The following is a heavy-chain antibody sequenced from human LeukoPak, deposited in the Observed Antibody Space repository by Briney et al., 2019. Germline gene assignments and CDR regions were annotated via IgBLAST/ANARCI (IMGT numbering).Heavy chain of an antibody. J-gene: IGHJ6*03. CDR3: AREKAAAGTMGYYYMDV. D-gene: IGHD6-13*01. CDR2: ISSSSSYI. V-gene: IGHV3-21*01. CDR1: GFTFSSYS. Sequence: GGSLRLSCAASGFTFSSYSMNWVRQAPGKGLEWVSSISSSSSYIYYADSVKGRFTISRDNAKNSLYLQMNSLRAEDTAVYYCAREKAAAGTMGYYYMDVWGKGTTVTVSS.